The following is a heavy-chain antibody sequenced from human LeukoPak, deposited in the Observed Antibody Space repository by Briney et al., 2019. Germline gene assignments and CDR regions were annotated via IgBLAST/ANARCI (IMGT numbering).Heavy chain of an antibody. Sequence: SETLSLTCTVSGGSIRSYYWRWIRQPPGKGLEWIGYIYYSGSTKYNPSLKSRATISVDTSKNQFSLKLSSVTAADTAVYYCASGSYYFDYWGQGTLVTVSS. CDR3: ASGSYYFDY. CDR2: IYYSGST. CDR1: GGSIRSYY. D-gene: IGHD1-26*01. V-gene: IGHV4-59*08. J-gene: IGHJ4*02.